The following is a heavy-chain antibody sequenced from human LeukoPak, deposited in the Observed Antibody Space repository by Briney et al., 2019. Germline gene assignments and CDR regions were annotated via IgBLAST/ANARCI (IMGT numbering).Heavy chain of an antibody. D-gene: IGHD5-18*01. CDR3: ARGSSYGFSMGY. J-gene: IGHJ4*02. CDR1: GGTFSSYA. Sequence: GASVKVSCKASGGTFSSYAISWVRQAPGQGLEWMGWISTYNGDTNYAQKLQDRVTMTTDTSTSTAYMELRSLRSDDTAVYYCARGSSYGFSMGYWGQGTLVTVSS. CDR2: ISTYNGDT. V-gene: IGHV1-18*01.